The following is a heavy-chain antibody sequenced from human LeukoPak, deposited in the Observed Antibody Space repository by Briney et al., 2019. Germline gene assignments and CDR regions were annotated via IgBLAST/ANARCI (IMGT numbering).Heavy chain of an antibody. CDR2: ISGSGGST. V-gene: IGHV3-23*01. CDR1: GFKFSSYT. Sequence: GGSLRLSCAASGFKFSSYTMSWVRQAPGKGLEWVSLISGSGGSTYDADSVKGRFTISRDNSKNTLYLQMNSLRAEDTAVYYCAKDLYGERDNYWGQGTLVTVSS. D-gene: IGHD4-17*01. CDR3: AKDLYGERDNY. J-gene: IGHJ4*02.